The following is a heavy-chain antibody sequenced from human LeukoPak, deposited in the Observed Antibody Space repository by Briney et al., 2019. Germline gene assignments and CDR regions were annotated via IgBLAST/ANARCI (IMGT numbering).Heavy chain of an antibody. J-gene: IGHJ1*01. CDR2: ISYDGSNK. V-gene: IGHV3-30-3*01. D-gene: IGHD4-17*01. CDR1: GFTFSSYA. CDR3: ARAGGMTTVTRGLGFQH. Sequence: PGGFLRLSCAASGFTFSSYAMHWVRQAPGKGLEWVAVISYDGSNKYYADSVKGRFTISRDNPKNTLYLQMNSLRAEDTAVYYCARAGGMTTVTRGLGFQHWGQGTLVTVSS.